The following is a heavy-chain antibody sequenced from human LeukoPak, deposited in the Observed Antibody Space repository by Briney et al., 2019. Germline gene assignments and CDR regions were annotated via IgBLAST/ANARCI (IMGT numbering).Heavy chain of an antibody. CDR1: GGSIGSSSYY. V-gene: IGHV4-39*07. Sequence: SETLSLTCTVSGGSIGSSSYYWGWSRQPPGKGLEWIGSIYYSGSTNYNPSLKSRVTISVDTSKNQFSLKLSSVTAADTAVYHCARVGSGWYVWFDPWGQGTLVTVSS. J-gene: IGHJ5*02. D-gene: IGHD6-19*01. CDR2: IYYSGST. CDR3: ARVGSGWYVWFDP.